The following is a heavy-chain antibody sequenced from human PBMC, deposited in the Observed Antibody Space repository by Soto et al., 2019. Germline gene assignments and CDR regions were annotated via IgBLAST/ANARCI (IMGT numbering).Heavy chain of an antibody. D-gene: IGHD3-9*01. Sequence: TLSLTCTVSGGSISRDYWCWIRQPPGKGLEWIGYIYYSGSTNYNPSLKSRVTISVDTSKNQFSLKLSSVTAADTAVYYCARQRYDILTGAYYYGMDVWGQGTTVTVSS. J-gene: IGHJ6*02. CDR1: GGSISRDY. V-gene: IGHV4-59*08. CDR3: ARQRYDILTGAYYYGMDV. CDR2: IYYSGST.